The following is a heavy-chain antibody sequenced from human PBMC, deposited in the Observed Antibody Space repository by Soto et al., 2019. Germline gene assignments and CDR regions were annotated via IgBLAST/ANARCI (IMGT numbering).Heavy chain of an antibody. Sequence: ASVKVSCKASGFSFSDYFMHWVRQAPGQGLEWMGIINPSGDSRNYAQKFQGRVTITRDTSTSTVYMDLSSLRYEDTAVYNCAKVDGNISERGYYFDSWGQGTVVTVSS. D-gene: IGHD5-12*01. CDR1: GFSFSDYF. V-gene: IGHV1-46*01. CDR2: INPSGDSR. CDR3: AKVDGNISERGYYFDS. J-gene: IGHJ4*02.